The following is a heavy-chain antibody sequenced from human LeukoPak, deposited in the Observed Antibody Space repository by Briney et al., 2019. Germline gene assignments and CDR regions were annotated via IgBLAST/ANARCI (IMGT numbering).Heavy chain of an antibody. J-gene: IGHJ4*02. CDR2: IYTSGST. Sequence: SQTLSLTCTVSADSINSNNYYWNWIRQPAGKGLEWIGRIYTSGSTNYNPSLKSRVTISVDTSRDQFSLTLRSVIAADTAVYYCARDPGTVTNRFDYWGQGTLVTVSS. V-gene: IGHV4-61*02. CDR3: ARDPGTVTNRFDY. D-gene: IGHD4-17*01. CDR1: ADSINSNNYY.